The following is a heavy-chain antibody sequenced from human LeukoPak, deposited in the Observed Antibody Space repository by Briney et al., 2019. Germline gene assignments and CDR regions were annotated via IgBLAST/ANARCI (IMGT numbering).Heavy chain of an antibody. Sequence: PGGSLRLSCAASGFTFSTSWMSWVRQVPGKGLEWVANIKKDGSESYYVDPVKGRFTISRDNAKNSLYLQMNSLRAEDTAMYYCARGRYSGTTYYFDYCGQGTLVTVSS. D-gene: IGHD5-12*01. CDR1: GFTFSTSW. CDR3: ARGRYSGTTYYFDY. V-gene: IGHV3-7*03. CDR2: IKKDGSES. J-gene: IGHJ4*02.